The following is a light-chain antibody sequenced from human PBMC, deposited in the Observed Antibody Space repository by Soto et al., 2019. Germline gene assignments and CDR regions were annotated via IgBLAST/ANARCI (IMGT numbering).Light chain of an antibody. Sequence: TISCLASEGIINYLAWYQQKPGKAPKLLIYAASSFQSGVPSRFSGSGSGTDFTLTISSLQPEDFATFYCQQSYSTPLTFGGGTKVDI. CDR3: QQSYSTPLT. V-gene: IGKV1-39*01. CDR1: EGIINY. J-gene: IGKJ4*01. CDR2: AAS.